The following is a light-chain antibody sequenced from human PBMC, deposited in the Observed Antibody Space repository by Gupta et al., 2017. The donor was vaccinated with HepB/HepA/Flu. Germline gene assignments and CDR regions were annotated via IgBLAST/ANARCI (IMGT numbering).Light chain of an antibody. V-gene: IGLV2-14*01. CDR1: SSAVGNYNNY. CDR3: SAYTSSRWV. J-gene: IGLJ3*02. CDR2: NVS. Sequence: QSALTQPASVSGSPGQSITISCTGTSSAVGNYNNYLSWYQQHPGKDPKVIIYNVSNRTSGVSNRFSGSQSGNTASLTISGLQAEDEDDYYCSAYTSSRWVFGGGTKLTVL.